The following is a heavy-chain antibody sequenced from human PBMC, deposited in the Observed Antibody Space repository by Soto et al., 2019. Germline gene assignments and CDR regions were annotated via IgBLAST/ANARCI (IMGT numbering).Heavy chain of an antibody. J-gene: IGHJ6*03. D-gene: IGHD2-2*01. CDR1: GGSFSSYY. CDR3: AGRDCSGTNCYYLDYYYMDV. Sequence: SATLSLTCTVSGGSFSSYYWTWIRQSPGKGLEWIGYIYYSGSTDYNPSLRGRLAISIDTSKNQFSLRLNSMTAADTAVYYCAGRDCSGTNCYYLDYYYMDVWGKGTTVTVSS. V-gene: IGHV4-59*08. CDR2: IYYSGST.